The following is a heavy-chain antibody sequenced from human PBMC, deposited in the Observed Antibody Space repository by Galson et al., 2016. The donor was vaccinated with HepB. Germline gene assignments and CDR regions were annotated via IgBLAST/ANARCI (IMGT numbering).Heavy chain of an antibody. Sequence: LRLSCAASGFTFTSRAMHWVRQAPGKGLEWVAVISYDGRKIFYADSVRGRFSIYRDNSKNTLFLQMNSLRAEDTAVYYCTKTGSGWYFDYWGQGTLVTVSS. V-gene: IGHV3-30-3*02. CDR3: TKTGSGWYFDY. CDR1: GFTFTSRA. CDR2: ISYDGRKI. J-gene: IGHJ4*02. D-gene: IGHD6-19*01.